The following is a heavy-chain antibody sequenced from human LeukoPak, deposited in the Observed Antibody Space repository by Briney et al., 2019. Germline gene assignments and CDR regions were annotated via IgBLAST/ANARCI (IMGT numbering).Heavy chain of an antibody. Sequence: ASVKVSCKASGYTFTSYAMHWVRQAPGQRLEWMGWINAGNGNTKYSQKFQGRVTITRDTSASTAYMELSSLRSEDTAVYYCARGFLTGYTFDYWGQGTLVTVSS. D-gene: IGHD3-9*01. CDR1: GYTFTSYA. J-gene: IGHJ4*02. CDR3: ARGFLTGYTFDY. CDR2: INAGNGNT. V-gene: IGHV1-3*01.